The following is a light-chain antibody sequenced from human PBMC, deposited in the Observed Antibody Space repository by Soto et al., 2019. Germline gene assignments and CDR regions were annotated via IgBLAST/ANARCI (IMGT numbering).Light chain of an antibody. J-gene: IGKJ5*01. V-gene: IGKV3-15*01. CDR1: QNIYSN. CDR2: EAS. Sequence: IPLTQSPATVSVSPVETVTLSCRASQNIYSNLAWYQQKPGQAPRLLIHEASIRATGIPARFSGSGSGTEFTLTISSLQSEDFAVYYCQQYKNWPPITFGQGTRLEI. CDR3: QQYKNWPPIT.